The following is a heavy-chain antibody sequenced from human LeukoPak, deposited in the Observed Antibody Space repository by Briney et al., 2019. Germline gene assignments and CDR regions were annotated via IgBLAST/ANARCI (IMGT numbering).Heavy chain of an antibody. CDR3: ARGGGSSWSNAEYFQH. V-gene: IGHV4-59*12. Sequence: SETLSLTCTVSGGSISSYYWSWIRQPPGKGLEWIGYIYYSGSTNYNPSLKSRVTISVDKSKNQFSLKLSSVTAADTAVYYCARGGGSSWSNAEYFQHWGQGTLVTVSS. J-gene: IGHJ1*01. D-gene: IGHD6-13*01. CDR1: GGSISSYY. CDR2: IYYSGST.